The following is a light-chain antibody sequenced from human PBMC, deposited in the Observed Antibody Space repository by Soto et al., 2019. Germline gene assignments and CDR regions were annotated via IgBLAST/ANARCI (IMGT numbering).Light chain of an antibody. J-gene: IGLJ2*01. CDR3: LSFDSSLSVV. V-gene: IGLV1-40*01. CDR1: SSNIGAGYD. CDR2: GNT. Sequence: QSVLTQPPSVSGAPGQRVPISCNGSSSNIGAGYDVHWYQQLPGRAPKLLIYGNTNRPSGVPDRFSGSKSGTSASLAITGLQAEDEADYYCLSFDSSLSVVFGGGTKLTVL.